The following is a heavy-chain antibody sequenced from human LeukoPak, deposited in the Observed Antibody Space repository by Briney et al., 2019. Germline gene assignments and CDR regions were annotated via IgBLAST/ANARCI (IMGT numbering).Heavy chain of an antibody. CDR3: AVTRWLRTFDY. V-gene: IGHV4-34*01. D-gene: IGHD5-24*01. CDR1: GGSFSGYY. J-gene: IGHJ4*02. CDR2: INHSGST. Sequence: PSETLSLTCAVYGGSFSGYYWSWIRQPPGKGLEWIGEINHSGSTNYNPSLKSQVTISVDTSKNQFSLKLSSVTAADTAVYYCAVTRWLRTFDYWGQGTLVTVSS.